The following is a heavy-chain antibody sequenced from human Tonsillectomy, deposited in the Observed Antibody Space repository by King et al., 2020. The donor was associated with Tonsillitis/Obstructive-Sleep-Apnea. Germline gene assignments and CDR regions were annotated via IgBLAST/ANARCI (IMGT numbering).Heavy chain of an antibody. CDR2: ISSDGDST. V-gene: IGHV3-64*01. J-gene: IGHJ4*02. D-gene: IGHD2-8*01. CDR3: ARGDEDVVMVYATYYVDY. Sequence: VQLVESGGGLVQPGGSLRLSCAASGFTFSSYAMHWVRQAPGKGLEYVSAISSDGDSTYYANSVKGRFTISRDNHKSTLYLQMGSLRADDMAVYYCARGDEDVVMVYATYYVDYWCQGSLVTVSS. CDR1: GFTFSSYA.